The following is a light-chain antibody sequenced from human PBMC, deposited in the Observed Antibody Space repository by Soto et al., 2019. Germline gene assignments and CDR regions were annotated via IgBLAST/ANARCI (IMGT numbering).Light chain of an antibody. Sequence: EIVLTQSPGTLSLSPGERATLSCRASQSVSSNYLAWYQQKPGQAPRLLLYGASSRATGIPDRFSGSGSATDFTLPISRLAPEDFAVYYCQQYGTSPPLTFGGGTKVEIK. CDR2: GAS. J-gene: IGKJ4*01. CDR3: QQYGTSPPLT. CDR1: QSVSSNY. V-gene: IGKV3-20*01.